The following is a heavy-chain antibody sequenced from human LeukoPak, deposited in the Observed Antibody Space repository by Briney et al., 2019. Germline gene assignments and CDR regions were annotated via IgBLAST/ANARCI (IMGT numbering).Heavy chain of an antibody. CDR2: IYYSGST. CDR1: GGSFSTYY. V-gene: IGHV4-59*01. CDR3: ARDYNADDY. J-gene: IGHJ4*02. D-gene: IGHD5-24*01. Sequence: SETLSLTCTVSGGSFSTYYWSWIRQPPGKGLEWIGYIYYSGSTNYNPSLKSRVSMSVDTSRNHFSLKLSSVTAADTAVYYCARDYNADDYWGQGTLVTVSS.